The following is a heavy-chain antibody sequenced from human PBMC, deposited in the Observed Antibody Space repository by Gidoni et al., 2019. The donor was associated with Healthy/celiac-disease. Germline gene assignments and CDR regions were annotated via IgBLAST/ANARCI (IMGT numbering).Heavy chain of an antibody. J-gene: IGHJ5*02. CDR1: GSTFTGYY. CDR3: ARGYSYGYSWFDP. Sequence: QVQLVQSGAEVKKPGASVTVSCKASGSTFTGYYMHWVRQAPGQGLEWMGRINPNSGGTNYAQKFQGRVTMTRDTSISTAYMELSRLRSDDTAVYYCARGYSYGYSWFDPWGQGTLVTVSS. D-gene: IGHD5-18*01. CDR2: INPNSGGT. V-gene: IGHV1-2*06.